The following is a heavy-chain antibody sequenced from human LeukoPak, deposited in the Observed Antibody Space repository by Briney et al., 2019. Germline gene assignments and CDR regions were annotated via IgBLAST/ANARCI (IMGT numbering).Heavy chain of an antibody. CDR2: ISGSGDST. V-gene: IGHV3-23*01. CDR1: GLTFNSYA. D-gene: IGHD6-19*01. CDR3: ASTAGYSSGWYS. Sequence: PGGSLRLSCAASGLTFNSYAMNWVRQAPGKGLECVSVISGSGDSTYYADSVKGRFTISRDNSKNTLYLQMNSLRAEDTAVYYCASTAGYSSGWYSWGQGTLVTVSS. J-gene: IGHJ4*02.